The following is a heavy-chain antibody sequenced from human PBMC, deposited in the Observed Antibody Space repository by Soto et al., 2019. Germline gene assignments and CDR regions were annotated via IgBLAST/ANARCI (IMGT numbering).Heavy chain of an antibody. V-gene: IGHV4-4*07. CDR1: GASISSHN. D-gene: IGHD3-22*01. J-gene: IGHJ2*01. Sequence: QVQLQESGPGLVKPSETLSLTCSVSGASISSHNWVWIRQPAGKGPEWVGRINIGGAINYSPSLKTRVTMSIDTSKNQFSLHLRSVTAADTAMYFCARDRGDYNSSWFWYISHWCPGTLVTVSS. CDR2: INIGGAI. CDR3: ARDRGDYNSSWFWYISH.